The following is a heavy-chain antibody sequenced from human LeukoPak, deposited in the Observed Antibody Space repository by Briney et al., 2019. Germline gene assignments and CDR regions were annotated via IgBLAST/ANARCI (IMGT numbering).Heavy chain of an antibody. CDR3: AKGPYYYDSSAYHYGAFDI. CDR2: ISGSGGST. Sequence: PGGSLRLSCAASGFTFSSYAMHWVRQAPGKGLEWVSTISGSGGSTYHADSVKGRFTTSRDNSKNTLYLQMSSLRAEDTAVYYCAKGPYYYDSSAYHYGAFDIWGQGTMVTVSS. D-gene: IGHD3-22*01. J-gene: IGHJ3*02. V-gene: IGHV3-23*01. CDR1: GFTFSSYA.